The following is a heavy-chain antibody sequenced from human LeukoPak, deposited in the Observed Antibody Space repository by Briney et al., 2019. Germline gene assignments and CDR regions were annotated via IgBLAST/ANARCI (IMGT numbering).Heavy chain of an antibody. V-gene: IGHV3-7*01. J-gene: IGHJ4*02. CDR3: ARVGRWFGELFYFDY. Sequence: GGSLRLSCVASGFDISYNYVGWVRQAPGKGLEWVANIKQDGSEKYYVDSVKGRFTISRDNAKNSLYLQMNSLRAEDTAVYYCARVGRWFGELFYFDYWGQGTLVTVSS. CDR1: GFDISYNY. D-gene: IGHD3-10*01. CDR2: IKQDGSEK.